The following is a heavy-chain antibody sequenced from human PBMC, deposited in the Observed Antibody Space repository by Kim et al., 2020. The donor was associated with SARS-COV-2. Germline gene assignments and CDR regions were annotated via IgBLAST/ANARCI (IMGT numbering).Heavy chain of an antibody. Sequence: ASVKVSCKASGYTFTSYYMHWVRQAPGQGLEWMGIINPSGGSTSYAQKFQGRVTMTRDTSTSTVYMELSSLRSEDTAVYYCARDPGYCSSTSCPPSYGMDVWGQGTTVTVSS. CDR2: INPSGGST. V-gene: IGHV1-46*01. CDR1: GYTFTSYY. CDR3: ARDPGYCSSTSCPPSYGMDV. J-gene: IGHJ6*02. D-gene: IGHD2-2*01.